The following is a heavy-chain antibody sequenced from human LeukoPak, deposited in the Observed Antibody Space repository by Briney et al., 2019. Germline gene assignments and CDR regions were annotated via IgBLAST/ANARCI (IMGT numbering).Heavy chain of an antibody. V-gene: IGHV3-7*01. CDR2: IQQHGSET. D-gene: IGHD3-10*01. J-gene: IGHJ4*02. CDR3: ARDLYGSGRYQRDY. Sequence: TGGSLRLSCEGSGFTFSNYWMSWVRQAPGKGLEWVANIQQHGSETYYGDSVKGRFTISRDNAKNSLYLQMNSLRAEDTAVYYCARDLYGSGRYQRDYWGQGTLVTVSS. CDR1: GFTFSNYW.